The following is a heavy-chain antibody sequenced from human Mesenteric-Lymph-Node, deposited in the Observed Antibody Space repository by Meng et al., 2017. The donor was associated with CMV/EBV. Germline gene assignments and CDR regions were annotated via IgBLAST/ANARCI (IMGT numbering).Heavy chain of an antibody. CDR2: IWYDGSK. Sequence: GGSLRLSCAASGFTFSSNDMHWVRQAPGRGLEWVAVIWYDGSKYYADSVKGRFTISRDNSKNTLFLQMNTLRAEDTAVYYCAKETSCYTLHLCYFDYWGQGTLVTVSS. CDR1: GFTFSSND. J-gene: IGHJ4*02. D-gene: IGHD2-2*02. V-gene: IGHV3-33*06. CDR3: AKETSCYTLHLCYFDY.